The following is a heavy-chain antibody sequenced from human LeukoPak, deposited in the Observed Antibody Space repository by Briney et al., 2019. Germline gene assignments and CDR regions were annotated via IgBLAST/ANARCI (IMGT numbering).Heavy chain of an antibody. CDR3: VRGVGVSRFNYLDS. CDR1: GSTFSSFG. CDR2: IWYDASNK. Sequence: PGGSLTLSCAASGSTFSSFGMHWVRQAPGKGLEWVAVIWYDASNKYYADSVKGRFTISRDNSRNTLYLQMNSLRDDDTAVYYCVRGVGVSRFNYLDSWGQGTLVIVSS. J-gene: IGHJ4*02. V-gene: IGHV3-33*01. D-gene: IGHD6-13*01.